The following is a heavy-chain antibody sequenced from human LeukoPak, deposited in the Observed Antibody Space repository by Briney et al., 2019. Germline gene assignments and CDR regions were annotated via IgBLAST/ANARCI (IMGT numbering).Heavy chain of an antibody. Sequence: SETLSLTCTVSGGSISSYYWSWIRQPPGKGLEWIGYIYYSGSTNYNPSLKSRVTISVDTSKNQFSLKLSSVTAADTAVYYCAREFYYYGMDVWGQGTTVTVSS. V-gene: IGHV4-59*12. J-gene: IGHJ6*02. CDR1: GGSISSYY. CDR2: IYYSGST. CDR3: AREFYYYGMDV.